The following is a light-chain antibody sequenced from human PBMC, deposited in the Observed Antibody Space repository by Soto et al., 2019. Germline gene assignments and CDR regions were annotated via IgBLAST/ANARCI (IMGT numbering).Light chain of an antibody. J-gene: IGLJ1*01. CDR1: SSDVGGYNY. Sequence: QSALTQPRSVSGFPGRSVTISCTGTSSDVGGYNYVSWYQQHPGKAPKLMIYDVSKRPSGVPDRFSGSKSGNTASLTISGLQAEDEADYYCCSYAGSYTPWVFGTGTKVTVL. V-gene: IGLV2-11*01. CDR2: DVS. CDR3: CSYAGSYTPWV.